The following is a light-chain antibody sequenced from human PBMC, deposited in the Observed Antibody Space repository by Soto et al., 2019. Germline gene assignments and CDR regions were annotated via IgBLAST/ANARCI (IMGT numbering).Light chain of an antibody. CDR1: SSDVGGNNY. CDR2: EVS. V-gene: IGLV2-8*01. J-gene: IGLJ3*02. CDR3: NSYAGSNNWV. Sequence: QSALTQPPSASGSPGKSVTISCTGTSSDVGGNNYVSWYQQHPGKAPKLMIYEVSKRPSGVPDRFSGSKSGNTASLTVSGLQAEDEADYYCNSYAGSNNWVFGGGTKLTVL.